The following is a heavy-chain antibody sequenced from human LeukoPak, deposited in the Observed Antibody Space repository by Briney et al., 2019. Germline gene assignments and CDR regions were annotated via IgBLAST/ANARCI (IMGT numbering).Heavy chain of an antibody. V-gene: IGHV4-34*01. J-gene: IGHJ4*02. CDR3: ARGRYSYGVDY. CDR2: INHSGST. D-gene: IGHD5-18*01. Sequence: SETLSLTCAVYGGSFSGYYWSWIRQPPGKGLEWIGEINHSGSTNYNPSLKSRVTISVDTSKNQFSLKLSSVTAADTAVYYCARGRYSYGVDYWGQGTLVTVSS. CDR1: GGSFSGYY.